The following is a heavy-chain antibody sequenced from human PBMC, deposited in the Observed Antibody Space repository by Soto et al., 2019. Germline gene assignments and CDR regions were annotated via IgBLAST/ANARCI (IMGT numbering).Heavy chain of an antibody. Sequence: GGSLRLSCAASGFTFSSYAMSWVRQAPGKGLEWVSAISGSGGSTYYADSVKGRFTISRDNSKNKLYLQMNSLRAEDTAVYYCAKLGPYDFWSGYSIEYYYYYYMDVWGKGTTVTVSS. D-gene: IGHD3-3*01. CDR1: GFTFSSYA. CDR2: ISGSGGST. J-gene: IGHJ6*03. V-gene: IGHV3-23*01. CDR3: AKLGPYDFWSGYSIEYYYYYYMDV.